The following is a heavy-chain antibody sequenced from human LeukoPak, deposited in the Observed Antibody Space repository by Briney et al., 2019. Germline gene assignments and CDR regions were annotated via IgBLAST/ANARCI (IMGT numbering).Heavy chain of an antibody. D-gene: IGHD3-22*01. J-gene: IGHJ4*02. Sequence: GGSLRLSCAASGFTFSSYGMHWVRQAPGKGLEWVAVIWYDGSNKYYADSVKGRFTISRDNSKNTLYLQMNSLRAEDTAVYYCARNSYYYDSSGSPLDYWGQGTLVTVSS. CDR2: IWYDGSNK. V-gene: IGHV3-33*01. CDR3: ARNSYYYDSSGSPLDY. CDR1: GFTFSSYG.